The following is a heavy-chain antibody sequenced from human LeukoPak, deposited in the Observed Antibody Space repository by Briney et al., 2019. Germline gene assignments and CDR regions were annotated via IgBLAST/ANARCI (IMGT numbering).Heavy chain of an antibody. Sequence: GGSLRLSCAASGFTFSNAWMSWVRQAPGKGLEWVGRIKSKTDGGTTDYAAPVKGRFTISRDDSKNTLYLQMNSLKTEDTAVYYCTTDDGSGTNRFDYWGQGTLVTVSS. CDR2: IKSKTDGGTT. D-gene: IGHD3-10*01. V-gene: IGHV3-15*01. CDR3: TTDDGSGTNRFDY. J-gene: IGHJ4*02. CDR1: GFTFSNAW.